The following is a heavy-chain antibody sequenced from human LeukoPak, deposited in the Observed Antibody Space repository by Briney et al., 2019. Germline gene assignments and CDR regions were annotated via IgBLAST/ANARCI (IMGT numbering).Heavy chain of an antibody. V-gene: IGHV3-11*05. CDR2: IGSSSSYT. D-gene: IGHD6-13*01. CDR1: GFTFSDYY. Sequence: GGSLRLSCAASGFTFSDYYMSWIRQAPGKGLEWVSYIGSSSSYTNYADSVKGRFTISRDNAKNSLYLQMNSLRAEDTAVYYCAREGIAADLNYWGQGTLVTVSS. J-gene: IGHJ4*02. CDR3: AREGIAADLNY.